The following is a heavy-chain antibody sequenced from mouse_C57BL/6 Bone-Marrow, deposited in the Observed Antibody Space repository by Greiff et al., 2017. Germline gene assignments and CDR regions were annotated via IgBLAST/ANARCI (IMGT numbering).Heavy chain of an antibody. V-gene: IGHV1-18*01. CDR2: INPNNGGT. Sequence: VQLQQSGPELVKPGASVKIPCKASGYTFTDYNMDWVKQSHGKSLEWIGDINPNNGGTSYNQKFKGKATLTVDKSSSTAYMELSSLTSEDTAVYYGEKWGGRGPGRYYFDYWGQGTTLTVSS. J-gene: IGHJ2*01. CDR1: GYTFTDYN. CDR3: EKWGGRGPGRYYFDY.